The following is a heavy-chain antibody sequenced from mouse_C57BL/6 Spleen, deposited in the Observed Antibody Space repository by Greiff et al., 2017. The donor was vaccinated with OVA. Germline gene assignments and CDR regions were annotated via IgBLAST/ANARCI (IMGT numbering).Heavy chain of an antibody. V-gene: IGHV5-6*01. Sequence: EVQLQQSGGDLVKPGGSLKLSCAASGFTFSSYGMSWVRQTPDKRLEWVATISSGGSYTYYPDSVKGRFTISRDNAKNTLYLQMSSLKSEDTAMYYCTGTFAYWGQGTLVTVSA. CDR2: ISSGGSYT. D-gene: IGHD4-1*01. J-gene: IGHJ3*01. CDR3: TGTFAY. CDR1: GFTFSSYG.